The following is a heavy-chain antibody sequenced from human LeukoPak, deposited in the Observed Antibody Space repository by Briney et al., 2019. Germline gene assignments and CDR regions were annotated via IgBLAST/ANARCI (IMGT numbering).Heavy chain of an antibody. V-gene: IGHV3-74*01. CDR2: INSDGRST. Sequence: GGSLRLSCAASGFTFSSYAMSWVRQAPGKGLEWVSRINSDGRSTSYADSVKGRFTISRDNAKNTLYLQMNSLRAEDTAVYYCARSAVYDSSGLDYWGQGTLVTVSS. J-gene: IGHJ4*02. CDR1: GFTFSSYA. D-gene: IGHD3-22*01. CDR3: ARSAVYDSSGLDY.